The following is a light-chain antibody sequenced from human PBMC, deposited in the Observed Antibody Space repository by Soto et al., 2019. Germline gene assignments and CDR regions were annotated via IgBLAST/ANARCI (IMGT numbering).Light chain of an antibody. CDR2: GTS. CDR3: QQYGNSPIT. Sequence: ALTQSPCTLSLSRGERATLSCRANERIYSAYLGWYQQKPGQAPRLLIYGTSSRATGIPDRFSGSGSGTDFTLTISRLEPEDFAVYYCQQYGNSPITFGQGTRLEIK. CDR1: ERIYSAY. J-gene: IGKJ5*01. V-gene: IGKV3-20*01.